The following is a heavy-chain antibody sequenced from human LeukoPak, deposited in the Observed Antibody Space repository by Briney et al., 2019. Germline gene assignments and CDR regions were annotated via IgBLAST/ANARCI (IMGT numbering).Heavy chain of an antibody. CDR2: IYYSGDA. D-gene: IGHD1-1*01. J-gene: IGHJ4*02. CDR1: GGSIRSYY. CDR3: ARARPGNDGGNFDY. Sequence: SETLSLTCTVSGGSIRSYYWSWSRQPPGKGLEWIGFIYYSGDAYYNPSLKSRVTISVDTSKNQFSLKLSSVTAADTAVYYCARARPGNDGGNFDYWGQGTLVTVSS. V-gene: IGHV4-59*01.